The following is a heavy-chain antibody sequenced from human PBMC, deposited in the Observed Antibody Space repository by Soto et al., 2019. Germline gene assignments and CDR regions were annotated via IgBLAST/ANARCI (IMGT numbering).Heavy chain of an antibody. CDR3: ARGRYCLTGRCFPNWFDS. V-gene: IGHV4-30-4*01. J-gene: IGHJ5*01. D-gene: IGHD7-27*01. CDR2: IYKSAST. CDR1: GDSISNLDYF. Sequence: SETLSLTCSVSGDSISNLDYFWAWIRQPPGQALEYIGYIYKSASTYYNPSFESRVAISVDTSKSQFSLNVTSVTAADTAVYFCARGRYCLTGRCFPNWFDSWGQGALVTVSS.